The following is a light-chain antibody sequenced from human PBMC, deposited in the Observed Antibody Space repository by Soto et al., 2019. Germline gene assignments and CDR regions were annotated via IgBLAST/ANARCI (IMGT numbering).Light chain of an antibody. Sequence: EIVMTQSPATLSVSPGEGATLSCRASQSVNSDLAWFQQKPGQAPRLLIYGASTRATGVPARFSGSGSGTDFTLTISSLQSEDSATYYCQQYCTWSPWTFGQGTKVEIK. V-gene: IGKV3-15*01. J-gene: IGKJ1*01. CDR1: QSVNSD. CDR2: GAS. CDR3: QQYCTWSPWT.